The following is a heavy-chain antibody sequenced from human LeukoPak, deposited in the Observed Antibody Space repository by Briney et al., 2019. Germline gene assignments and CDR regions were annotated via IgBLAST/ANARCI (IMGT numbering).Heavy chain of an antibody. CDR3: AELGTMIGGV. V-gene: IGHV3-48*03. CDR1: GFTFSSYE. D-gene: IGHD3-10*02. CDR2: ISSSGSTI. J-gene: IGHJ6*04. Sequence: GGSLRLSCAASGFTFSSYEMNWVRQAPGKGLEWVSYISSSGSTIYYADSVKGRFTIPRDNAKNSLYLKMNSLRAEDTAVYYCAELGTMIGGVWGKGTTVTISS.